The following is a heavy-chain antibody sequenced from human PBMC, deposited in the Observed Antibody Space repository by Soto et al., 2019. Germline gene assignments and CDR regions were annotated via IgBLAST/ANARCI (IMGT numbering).Heavy chain of an antibody. Sequence: PGESLKISCKGSGYTFTTYWIGWVRQMPGKGLEWMGTIYPGDSDTTYSPSFQGQVTISADKSISTAYLQWNSLKASDSAMYYCGRLDSSYYFDYWGQGTLVTVSS. D-gene: IGHD3-22*01. V-gene: IGHV5-51*01. CDR1: GYTFTTYW. CDR2: IYPGDSDT. J-gene: IGHJ4*02. CDR3: GRLDSSYYFDY.